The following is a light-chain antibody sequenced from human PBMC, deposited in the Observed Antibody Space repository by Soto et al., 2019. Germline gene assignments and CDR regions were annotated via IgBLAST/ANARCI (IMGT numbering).Light chain of an antibody. V-gene: IGKV1-12*01. J-gene: IGKJ1*01. Sequence: DIQMTQSPSSLSAVVGDRVTITCRASRGIGDRLAWFQRKPGKAPQFLIQAASNLQSGVPSRFSGSGSGTEFILSINSLQPEDIATYYCLQVSSFPRTFGQGTKVEIK. CDR3: LQVSSFPRT. CDR1: RGIGDR. CDR2: AAS.